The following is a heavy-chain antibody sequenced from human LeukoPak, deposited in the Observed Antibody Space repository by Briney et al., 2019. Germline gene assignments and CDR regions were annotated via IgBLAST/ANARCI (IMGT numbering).Heavy chain of an antibody. CDR2: IYTSGST. Sequence: SQTLSLTCTVPGGSISSGSYYWSWIRQPAGKGLEWIGRIYTSGSTNYNPSLKSRVTMSVDTSKNQLSLKLSSVTAADTAIYYCARDLGGYSYGSYYYYMDVWGKGTTVTVSS. J-gene: IGHJ6*03. V-gene: IGHV4-61*02. CDR3: ARDLGGYSYGSYYYYMDV. CDR1: GGSISSGSYY. D-gene: IGHD5-18*01.